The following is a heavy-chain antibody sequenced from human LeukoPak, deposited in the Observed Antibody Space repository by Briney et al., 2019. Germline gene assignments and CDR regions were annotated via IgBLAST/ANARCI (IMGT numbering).Heavy chain of an antibody. V-gene: IGHV1-24*01. CDR2: FDPEDGET. CDR1: GYTLTELS. CDR3: ATDLMPTVTGGHSYAFDI. J-gene: IGHJ3*02. Sequence: GASVKVSCKVSGYTLTELSMHWVRQAPGKGLEWMGGFDPEDGETIYAQKFQGRVTMTEDTSTDTAYMELSSLRSEDTAVYYCATDLMPTVTGGHSYAFDIWGQGTMVTVSS. D-gene: IGHD4-17*01.